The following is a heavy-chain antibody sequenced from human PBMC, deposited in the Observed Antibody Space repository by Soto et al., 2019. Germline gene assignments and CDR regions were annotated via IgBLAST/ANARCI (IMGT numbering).Heavy chain of an antibody. J-gene: IGHJ5*02. CDR1: GGSISSSSYY. D-gene: IGHD5-12*01. V-gene: IGHV4-39*01. Sequence: SETLSLTCTVSGGSISSSSYYWGWIRQPPGKGLGWIGSIYYSGSTYYNPSLRSRVTISVDTSKNQFSLKLSSVTAADTAVYYCARLEATVSFWFDPWGQGTLVTVSS. CDR3: ARLEATVSFWFDP. CDR2: IYYSGST.